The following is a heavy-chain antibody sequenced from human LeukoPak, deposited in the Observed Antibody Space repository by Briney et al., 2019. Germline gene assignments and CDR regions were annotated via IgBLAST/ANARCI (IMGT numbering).Heavy chain of an antibody. J-gene: IGHJ3*02. D-gene: IGHD3-3*01. Sequence: GGSLRLSCAASGFTFSRNWMSWVRQAPGKGLEWVANIKQDGSEKNYVDSVKGRFTISRDNAKNSLYLQMNSLRAEDTALYYCAKDFFGATFDALDIWGQGTMVTVSS. CDR1: GFTFSRNW. CDR3: AKDFFGATFDALDI. V-gene: IGHV3-7*03. CDR2: IKQDGSEK.